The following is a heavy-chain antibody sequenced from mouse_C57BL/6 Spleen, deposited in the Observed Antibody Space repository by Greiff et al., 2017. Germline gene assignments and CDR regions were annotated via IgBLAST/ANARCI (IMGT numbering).Heavy chain of an antibody. J-gene: IGHJ3*01. D-gene: IGHD2-4*01. CDR3: ARSYYDYDVWFAY. CDR1: GFTFSSYT. CDR2: ISGGGGNT. V-gene: IGHV5-9*01. Sequence: EVMLVESGGGLVKPGGSLKLSCAASGFTFSSYTMSWVRQTPEKRLEWVATISGGGGNTYYPDSVKGRFTISRDNAKNTLYLQMSSLRSEDTALYYCARSYYDYDVWFAYWGQGTLVTVSA.